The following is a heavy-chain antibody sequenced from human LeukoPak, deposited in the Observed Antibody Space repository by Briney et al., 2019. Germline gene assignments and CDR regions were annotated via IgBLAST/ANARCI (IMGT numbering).Heavy chain of an antibody. Sequence: PGGSLRLSCAASGLTFSSYWMSWVRQAPGKGLEWVANIKQDGSEKHYVDSVTGRFTISRDNTKNSLYLQMNSLRADDRAVYYCARDLAGPPQEAFDIWGQGTMVTVSS. CDR1: GLTFSSYW. D-gene: IGHD3-10*01. J-gene: IGHJ3*02. V-gene: IGHV3-7*01. CDR2: IKQDGSEK. CDR3: ARDLAGPPQEAFDI.